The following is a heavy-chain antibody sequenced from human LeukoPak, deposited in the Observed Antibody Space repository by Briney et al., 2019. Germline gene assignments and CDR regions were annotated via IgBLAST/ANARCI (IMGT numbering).Heavy chain of an antibody. CDR2: INSDGTRI. V-gene: IGHV3-74*01. J-gene: IGHJ4*02. CDR3: ARDFSKYYLDY. Sequence: TGGSLRLSCTASGFTFSTYWMHWVRQAPGKGLVWVSRINSDGTRISYVDSVKGRFTISRDNAKNTLYLQMNSLRAEDTAVYYCARDFSKYYLDYWGQGTLVTVSS. D-gene: IGHD6-13*01. CDR1: GFTFSTYW.